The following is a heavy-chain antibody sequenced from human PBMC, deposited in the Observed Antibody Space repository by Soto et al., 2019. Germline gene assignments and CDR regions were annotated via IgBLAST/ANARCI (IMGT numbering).Heavy chain of an antibody. J-gene: IGHJ5*02. CDR3: ARARPTNWNYWNWFDP. V-gene: IGHV1-69*06. Sequence: GASVKVSCKASGGTFSSYAISWVRQAPGQGLEWMGGIIPIFGTANYAQKFQGRVTITADKSTSTAYMELSSLRSEDTAVYYCARARPTNWNYWNWFDPWGQGTLVTVSS. CDR2: IIPIFGTA. D-gene: IGHD1-7*01. CDR1: GGTFSSYA.